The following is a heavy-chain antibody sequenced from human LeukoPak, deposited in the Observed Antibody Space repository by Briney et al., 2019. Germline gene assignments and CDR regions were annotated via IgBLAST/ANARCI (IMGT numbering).Heavy chain of an antibody. V-gene: IGHV1-8*01. CDR3: ARGTDYYGSGRSDAFDI. Sequence: ASVKVSCKASGYTFTSYDINWVRQATGQGLEWMGWMNPNSGNTGYAQKFQGRVTMTRNTSISTAYMELSSLRSEDTAVYYCARGTDYYGSGRSDAFDIWGQGTMVTVSS. J-gene: IGHJ3*02. D-gene: IGHD3-10*01. CDR2: MNPNSGNT. CDR1: GYTFTSYD.